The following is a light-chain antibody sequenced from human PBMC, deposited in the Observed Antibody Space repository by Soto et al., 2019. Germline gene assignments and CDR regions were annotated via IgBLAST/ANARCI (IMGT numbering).Light chain of an antibody. CDR3: QQYNNWPLT. V-gene: IGKV3-15*01. CDR1: QSISSN. Sequence: ETVMTHSPATLSVSPCERATLSFRASQSISSNLAWYQQKPGQAPRLLIYGASTRATGIPARFTGSGSGTEFTLTISSLQSEDFAVYYCQQYNNWPLTFGGGTKVDI. CDR2: GAS. J-gene: IGKJ4*01.